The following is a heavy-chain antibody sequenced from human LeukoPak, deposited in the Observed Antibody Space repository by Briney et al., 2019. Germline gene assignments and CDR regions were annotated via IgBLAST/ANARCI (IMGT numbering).Heavy chain of an antibody. Sequence: TGGSLRLSCTASEFTVSRNYMLWVRQAPGKGLEWVSLIFSNGDTHYADSVKGRFHISRDTSKNTVSLQMNSLRVEDTAMYYCTRDQMNYWGQGTLVTVSS. D-gene: IGHD5-24*01. V-gene: IGHV3-53*01. CDR1: EFTVSRNY. J-gene: IGHJ4*02. CDR2: IFSNGDT. CDR3: TRDQMNY.